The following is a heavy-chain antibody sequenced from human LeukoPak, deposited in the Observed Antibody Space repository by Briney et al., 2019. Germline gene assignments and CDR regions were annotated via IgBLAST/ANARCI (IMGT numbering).Heavy chain of an antibody. Sequence: GGSLRLSCAASGFTFSSYAMSWVRQDPGKGLEWVSAISGSGGSTYYADSVKGRFTISRDNSKNTLYLQMNSLRAEDTAVYYCAKVIDDFYGMDVWGQGTTVTVSS. CDR1: GFTFSSYA. CDR3: AKVIDDFYGMDV. CDR2: ISGSGGST. D-gene: IGHD3-3*01. V-gene: IGHV3-23*01. J-gene: IGHJ6*02.